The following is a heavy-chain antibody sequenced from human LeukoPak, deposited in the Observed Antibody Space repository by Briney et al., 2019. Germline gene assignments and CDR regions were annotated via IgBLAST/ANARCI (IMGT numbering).Heavy chain of an antibody. CDR1: GFTFSSHA. J-gene: IGHJ5*02. CDR2: ISGSGGST. Sequence: GGSLRLSCAASGFTFSSHAMSWVRQAPGKGLEWVSAISGSGGSTYYADSVKGRFTISRDNSKNTLYLQMNSLRAEDTAVYYCAKDLYGSGSPNWFDPWGQGTLVTVSS. V-gene: IGHV3-23*01. D-gene: IGHD3-10*01. CDR3: AKDLYGSGSPNWFDP.